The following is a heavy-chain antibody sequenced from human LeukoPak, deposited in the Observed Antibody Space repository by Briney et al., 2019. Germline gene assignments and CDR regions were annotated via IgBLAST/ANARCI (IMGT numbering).Heavy chain of an antibody. V-gene: IGHV4-59*01. D-gene: IGHD6-13*01. CDR1: GGSISSYY. J-gene: IGHJ4*02. CDR3: ARLIEVAAADY. CDR2: IYYSGST. Sequence: SETLSLTCAVSGGSISSYYWSWIRQPPGKGLEWIGYIYYSGSTNYNPSLKSRVTISVDTSKNQFSLKLSSVTAADTAVYYCARLIEVAAADYWGQGTLVTVSS.